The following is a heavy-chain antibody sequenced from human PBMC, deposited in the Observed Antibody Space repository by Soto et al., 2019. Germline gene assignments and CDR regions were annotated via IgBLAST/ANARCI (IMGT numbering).Heavy chain of an antibody. V-gene: IGHV1-24*01. J-gene: IGHJ6*02. Sequence: ASVKVSCKVSGYTLTELSMHWVRQAPGKGLEWMGGFDPEDGETIYAQKFQGRVTMTEDTSTDTAYMELSSLRSEDTAVYYCATNHPYWSGGSCYSSSFFDGMDVWGQGTTVTVSS. D-gene: IGHD2-15*01. CDR2: FDPEDGET. CDR1: GYTLTELS. CDR3: ATNHPYWSGGSCYSSSFFDGMDV.